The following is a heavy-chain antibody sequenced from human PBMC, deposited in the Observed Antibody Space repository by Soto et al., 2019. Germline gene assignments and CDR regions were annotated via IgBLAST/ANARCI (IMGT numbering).Heavy chain of an antibody. CDR2: IYYSGST. CDR1: GGSVSSGSYY. V-gene: IGHV4-61*01. J-gene: IGHJ3*02. Sequence: PSETLSLTCTVSGGSVSSGSYYWSWIRQPPGKGLEWIGYIYYSGSTNYNPSLKSRVTISVDTSKNQFSLKLSSVTAADTAVYYCARYTAMANDAFDIWGQGTMVTVSS. D-gene: IGHD5-18*01. CDR3: ARYTAMANDAFDI.